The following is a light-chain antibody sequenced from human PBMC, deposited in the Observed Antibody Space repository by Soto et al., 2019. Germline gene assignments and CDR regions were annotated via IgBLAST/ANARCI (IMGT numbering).Light chain of an antibody. CDR3: QKYNTCLYI. Sequence: EIVMTQSPATLSVSPGERATLSCRASQSVSSNLAWYQQKPGQAPRLLIYGASTRATGIPARFSGSGSGTNFTLPISSLLSEDFAVYYCQKYNTCLYIFGRGT. V-gene: IGKV3-15*01. CDR2: GAS. J-gene: IGKJ2*01. CDR1: QSVSSN.